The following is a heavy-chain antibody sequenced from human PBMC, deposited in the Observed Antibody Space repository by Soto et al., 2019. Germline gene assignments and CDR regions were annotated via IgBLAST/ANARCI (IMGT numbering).Heavy chain of an antibody. CDR3: ARGRFGSPRLVVY. CDR1: GGSFSGYY. J-gene: IGHJ4*02. V-gene: IGHV4-34*01. CDR2: INHSGST. D-gene: IGHD2-2*01. Sequence: SETLSVACAVYGGSFSGYYWCWIRQPPGKGLEWIGEINHSGSTNYNPSLKSRVTISVDTSKNQFSLKLSSVTAADTAVYYCARGRFGSPRLVVYWGQTILVTVSS.